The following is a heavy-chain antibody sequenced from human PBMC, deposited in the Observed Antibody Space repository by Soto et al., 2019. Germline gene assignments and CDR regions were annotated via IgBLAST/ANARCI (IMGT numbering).Heavy chain of an antibody. D-gene: IGHD2-15*01. V-gene: IGHV3-9*01. CDR2: ISWNSNII. Sequence: EVQLVESGGGLVQPGRSLRLSCSASGFTFDDYAMHWVRRVPGKGLEWVSSISWNSNIIGYADSVKGRFTISSDNAKNSLYQQMNSLRPEDTALYYCAKGGPDGFCSVGRCYFDNWVQGTLVTVSS. CDR1: GFTFDDYA. CDR3: AKGGPDGFCSVGRCYFDN. J-gene: IGHJ4*02.